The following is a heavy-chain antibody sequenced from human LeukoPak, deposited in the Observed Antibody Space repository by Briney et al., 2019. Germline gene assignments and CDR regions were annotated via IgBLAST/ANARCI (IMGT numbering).Heavy chain of an antibody. J-gene: IGHJ4*02. CDR3: ARDPGRDYYDSSGYYDY. V-gene: IGHV1-18*01. CDR1: GYTFTSYG. D-gene: IGHD3-22*01. CDR2: ISAYNGNT. Sequence: ASVKVSCKASGYTFTSYGISWVRQAPGQGLEWMGWISAYNGNTNYAQKLQGRVTTTTDTSTSTAYMELRSLRSDDTAVYYCARDPGRDYYDSSGYYDYWGQGTLVTVSS.